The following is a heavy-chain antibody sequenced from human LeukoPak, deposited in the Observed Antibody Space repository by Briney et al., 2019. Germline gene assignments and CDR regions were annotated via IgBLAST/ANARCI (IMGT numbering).Heavy chain of an antibody. Sequence: SETLFLTCTVSGGSIRDSNYYWGWIRQPPGKGLEWIVRMYYSENTHYTPSLKSRVTISVDSSKNQFSLKLSSVSAADAAVYYCATLTPGISVAGTGHNWFDPWGQGTLVTVSS. CDR1: GGSIRDSNYY. V-gene: IGHV4-39*01. CDR3: ATLTPGISVAGTGHNWFDP. D-gene: IGHD6-19*01. J-gene: IGHJ5*02. CDR2: MYYSENT.